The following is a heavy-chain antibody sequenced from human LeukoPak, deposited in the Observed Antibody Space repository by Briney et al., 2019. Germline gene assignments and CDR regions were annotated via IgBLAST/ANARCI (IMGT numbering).Heavy chain of an antibody. Sequence: SETLSLTCTVSGGSISSYYWSWIRQPPGKGLEWIGYIYTSGSTNYNPSLKSRVTISVDTSKNQFSLKLSSVTAADTAVYYCVRHLALTGFDYWGQGTLVTVSS. CDR3: VRHLALTGFDY. CDR1: GGSISSYY. V-gene: IGHV4-4*09. J-gene: IGHJ4*02. D-gene: IGHD3-9*01. CDR2: IYTSGST.